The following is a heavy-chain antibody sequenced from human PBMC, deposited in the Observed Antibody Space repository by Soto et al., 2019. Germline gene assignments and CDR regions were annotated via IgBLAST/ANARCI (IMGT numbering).Heavy chain of an antibody. CDR1: GFTFRTYA. D-gene: IGHD3-16*01. CDR2: ISWSGST. CDR3: AKEKDYDFVCGSGRCTSHY. J-gene: IGHJ4*02. V-gene: IGHV3-23*01. Sequence: GGSLRLSFTASGFTFRTYAMTWFRQAPGKGLEWVSSISWSGSTFYANSVKGRFTISRDNSRNTVSLQMHSLRDEDSAIYYCAKEKDYDFVCGSGRCTSHYCGQVTLVTVXS.